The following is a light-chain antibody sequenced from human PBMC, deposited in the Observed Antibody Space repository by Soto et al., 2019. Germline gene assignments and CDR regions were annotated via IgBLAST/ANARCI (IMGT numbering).Light chain of an antibody. V-gene: IGKV3-20*01. CDR2: GAS. J-gene: IGKJ1*01. CDR3: QQYGSSPWT. CDR1: QSVSSSY. Sequence: EIVLTQSPGTLSLSQVERATLSCMASQSVSSSYLAWYQQRPGQAPRLLIYGASSRATGIPDRFSGSGSGTDFTLTISRLEPKDFAVYYCQQYGSSPWTFGQGTKVDIK.